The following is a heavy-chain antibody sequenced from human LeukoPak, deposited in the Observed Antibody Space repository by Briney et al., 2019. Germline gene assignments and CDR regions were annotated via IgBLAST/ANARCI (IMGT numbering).Heavy chain of an antibody. CDR1: GGTFSSYA. D-gene: IGHD1-14*01. Sequence: ASVKVSCKASGGTFSSYAISWVRQAPGQGLEWMGRIIPILDIANYAQKFQGRVTITADKSTSTAYMELSSLRSEDTAVYYCAKPGDGMDVWGQGTTVTISS. CDR2: IIPILDIA. V-gene: IGHV1-69*04. CDR3: AKPGDGMDV. J-gene: IGHJ6*02.